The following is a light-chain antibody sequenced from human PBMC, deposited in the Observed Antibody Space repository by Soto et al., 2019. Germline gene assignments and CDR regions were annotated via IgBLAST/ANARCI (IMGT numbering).Light chain of an antibody. Sequence: DIQMTQSPSSLSASVGDRVTITCRASQSISSYLNWYLQKPGKAPKLLIYAASSLQSGVPSRFSGSGTGTDFTLTISSLQPEDLANYYCQQSYSTPYTFGQGTKLEIK. CDR3: QQSYSTPYT. J-gene: IGKJ2*01. CDR1: QSISSY. CDR2: AAS. V-gene: IGKV1-39*01.